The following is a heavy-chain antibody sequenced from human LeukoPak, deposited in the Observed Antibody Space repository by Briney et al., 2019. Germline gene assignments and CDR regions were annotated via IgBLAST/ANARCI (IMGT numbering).Heavy chain of an antibody. Sequence: HAGGSLRLSCAASGFTFSSYSMNWVRQAPGKGLEWVSAISGSGGSTYYADSVKGRFTISRDNSKNTLYLQMNSLRAEDTAVYYCAKGFQVGDYEPIDYWGQGTLVTVSS. V-gene: IGHV3-23*01. J-gene: IGHJ4*02. CDR2: ISGSGGST. CDR1: GFTFSSYS. D-gene: IGHD4-17*01. CDR3: AKGFQVGDYEPIDY.